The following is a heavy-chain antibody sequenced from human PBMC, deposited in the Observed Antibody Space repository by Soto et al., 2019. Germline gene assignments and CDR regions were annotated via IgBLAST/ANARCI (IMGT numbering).Heavy chain of an antibody. D-gene: IGHD3-9*01. V-gene: IGHV3-7*04. Sequence: EVQLVESGGGLVQSGGSLRLSCEASGFSFITYWMNWVLQAPGKGLEWLASIKEDGSEKQYVDSVKGRFTISRDNAKNSWYLQMNSLSEEDTAVYYCVRAISGSFALWGQGTLVIVSS. J-gene: IGHJ4*02. CDR3: VRAISGSFAL. CDR2: IKEDGSEK. CDR1: GFSFITYW.